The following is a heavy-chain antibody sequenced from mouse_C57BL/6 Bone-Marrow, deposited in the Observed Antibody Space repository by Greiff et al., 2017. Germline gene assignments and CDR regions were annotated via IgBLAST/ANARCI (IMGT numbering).Heavy chain of an antibody. V-gene: IGHV14-4*01. CDR2: IDPENGDT. CDR1: GFNIKDYY. CDR3: TTVYSYGSSPYYVDH. Sequence: VQLQQSGAELVRPGASVKLSCTASGFNIKDYYMHWVKQRPEQGLEWIGWIDPENGDTEYATKFQGKATITADTSSNTAYLQLSSLTSEDTAVYYCTTVYSYGSSPYYVDHWGQGTTLTVSS. J-gene: IGHJ2*01. D-gene: IGHD1-1*01.